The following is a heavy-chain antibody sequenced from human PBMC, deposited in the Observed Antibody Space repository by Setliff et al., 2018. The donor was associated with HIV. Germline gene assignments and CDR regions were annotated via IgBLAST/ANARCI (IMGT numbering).Heavy chain of an antibody. CDR1: GGSFSGYS. CDR3: ARGGYGSGNAYYFAD. V-gene: IGHV4-34*01. Sequence: PSETLSLTCAVYGGSFSGYSWIWIRQPPGKGLEWIGEINHSGSANYNPSLKSRVTISLDTSRNQFSLDLTSVTAADTAVYYCARGGYGSGNAYYFADWGQGTLVTVSS. CDR2: INHSGSA. J-gene: IGHJ4*02. D-gene: IGHD3-10*01.